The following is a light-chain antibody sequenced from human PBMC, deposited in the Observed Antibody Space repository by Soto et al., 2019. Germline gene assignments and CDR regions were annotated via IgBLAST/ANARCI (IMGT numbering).Light chain of an antibody. V-gene: IGKV3-20*01. CDR1: QSVSSSY. CDR2: GAS. Sequence: EIVLTQSPGTLSLSPGERATLSFRASQSVSSSYLAWYQQKPGQAPRLLIYGASSRATGIPDRFSGSGSGTDFTLTVSRLEPEDFAVYYCQQYGSSPSFTFGHGTKLEIK. CDR3: QQYGSSPSFT. J-gene: IGKJ2*01.